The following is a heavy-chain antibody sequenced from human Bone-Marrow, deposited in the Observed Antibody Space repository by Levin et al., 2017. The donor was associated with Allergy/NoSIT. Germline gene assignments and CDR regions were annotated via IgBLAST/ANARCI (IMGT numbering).Heavy chain of an antibody. Sequence: GGSLRLSCAASGFTFSSYGIHWVRQAPGKGLEWVTVISYDGSNKYYADSVKGRFTISRDNSKNTLTLQMNSLRAEDTAVYYCARAGPLPHTVTTLDYWGQGSLVTVSS. D-gene: IGHD4-17*01. CDR1: GFTFSSYG. V-gene: IGHV3-30*03. CDR3: ARAGPLPHTVTTLDY. CDR2: ISYDGSNK. J-gene: IGHJ4*02.